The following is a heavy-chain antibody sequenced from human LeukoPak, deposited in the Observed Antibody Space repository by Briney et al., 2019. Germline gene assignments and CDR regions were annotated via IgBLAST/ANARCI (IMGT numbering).Heavy chain of an antibody. Sequence: SETLSLTCTVSGGSISSGGYYWSWIRQPPGKGLEWIGYIYYSGSTNYNPSLKSRVTISVDTSKNQFSLKLSSVTAADTAVYYCARDYGFFGSRGMDVWGQGTTVTVSS. J-gene: IGHJ6*02. D-gene: IGHD3-10*01. CDR1: GGSISSGGYY. CDR3: ARDYGFFGSRGMDV. CDR2: IYYSGST. V-gene: IGHV4-61*08.